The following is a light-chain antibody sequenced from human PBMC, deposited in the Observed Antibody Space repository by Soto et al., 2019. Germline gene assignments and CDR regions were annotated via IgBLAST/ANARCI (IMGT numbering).Light chain of an antibody. V-gene: IGKV1-27*01. J-gene: IGKJ5*01. CDR1: QAISSY. CDR3: QKYNSGLIT. CDR2: GAY. Sequence: IRMTQSPSSFSASTGDRVTISCRASQAISSYLAWYQQKPGKVPKLLIYGAYTLQSGVPSRFSGSGSGTDFTLTISSLQPEDVAIYYCQKYNSGLITFGQGTRLEIK.